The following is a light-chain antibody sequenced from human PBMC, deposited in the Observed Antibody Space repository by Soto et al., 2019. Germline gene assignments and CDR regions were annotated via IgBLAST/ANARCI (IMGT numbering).Light chain of an antibody. V-gene: IGKV1-5*03. Sequence: DIQMTQSPSTLSASVGDRVTITCRASQSISSWLAWYQQKPGKAPKLLIYKASSLESGVPSRFSGSGSGTEFTLTISSLQPDDFATYYCQQYNTHSPWTFGLGTKVEIK. CDR3: QQYNTHSPWT. CDR2: KAS. J-gene: IGKJ1*01. CDR1: QSISSW.